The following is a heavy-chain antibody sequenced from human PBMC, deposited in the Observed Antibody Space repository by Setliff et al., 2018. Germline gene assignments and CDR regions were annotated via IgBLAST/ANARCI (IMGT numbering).Heavy chain of an antibody. D-gene: IGHD1-20*01. J-gene: IGHJ4*01. CDR3: ARDGNNWNDLDY. Sequence: ASVKVSCKASGYTFTNYAIHWVRQAPGQRLEWMGWINAGNGNTKYSQNFQGRVTITRDTSASTAYMEVSSLRSEDTALYYCARDGNNWNDLDYWGHGTLVTVSS. V-gene: IGHV1-3*01. CDR1: GYTFTNYA. CDR2: INAGNGNT.